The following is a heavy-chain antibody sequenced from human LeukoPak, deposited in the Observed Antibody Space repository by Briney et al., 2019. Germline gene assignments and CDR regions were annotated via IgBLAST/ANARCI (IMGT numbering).Heavy chain of an antibody. D-gene: IGHD5-18*01. CDR2: IYYSGGT. CDR1: GGSVSNYY. J-gene: IGHJ4*02. Sequence: PSETLSLTCTVSGGSVSNYYWSWIRQPPGKGLEWIGYIYYSGGTNYNPSLKSRVTISVDTSKNQFSLKLTSVTAADTAVYYCARRGYSPTAPFDYWGQGTLVTVSS. V-gene: IGHV4-59*02. CDR3: ARRGYSPTAPFDY.